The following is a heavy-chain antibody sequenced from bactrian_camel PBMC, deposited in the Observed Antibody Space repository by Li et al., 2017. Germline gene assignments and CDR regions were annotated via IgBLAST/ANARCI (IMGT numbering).Heavy chain of an antibody. J-gene: IGHJ4*01. Sequence: VQLVESGGDSVQAGGSLNVSCEASRDTLSSYCMGWFRQAPGKEWEGVASIDSDGSTRYADSVKGRFTISKDNAQNTLILQMNNLKPEDTALYYCAASDRSLIRLDRWEGPNWKYWGQGTQVTVS. D-gene: IGHD1*01. CDR1: RDTLSSYC. CDR3: AASDRSLIRLDRWEGPNWKY. CDR2: IDSDGST. V-gene: IGHV3S55*01.